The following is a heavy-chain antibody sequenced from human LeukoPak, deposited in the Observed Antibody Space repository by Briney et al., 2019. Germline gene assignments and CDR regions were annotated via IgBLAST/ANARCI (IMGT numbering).Heavy chain of an antibody. CDR2: IYYTGST. D-gene: IGHD6-13*01. CDR3: ARNLIPEQLVLNF. Sequence: SETQSLTCTVSGGSISNYYWNWIRQPPGKGLEWIGYIYYTGSTNYNPSLKSRVTMSVDTSKNQFSLNLRSVTPEDTAVYYCARNLIPEQLVLNFWGQGTLVTVSS. J-gene: IGHJ4*02. CDR1: GGSISNYY. V-gene: IGHV4-59*01.